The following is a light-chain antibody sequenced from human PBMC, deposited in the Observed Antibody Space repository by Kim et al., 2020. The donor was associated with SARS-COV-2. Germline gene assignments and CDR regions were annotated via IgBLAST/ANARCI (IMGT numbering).Light chain of an antibody. CDR3: QQYSTYPVT. CDR2: KAS. Sequence: DIQMTQSPSTLTASVGDRVTITCRASQRISAWLAWYQQKPGKAPKVLIYKASSLESGVPSRFSGSGSGTEFTLTISSLQPDDFGTYFCQQYSTYPVTFGQGTKVDIK. V-gene: IGKV1-5*03. J-gene: IGKJ1*01. CDR1: QRISAW.